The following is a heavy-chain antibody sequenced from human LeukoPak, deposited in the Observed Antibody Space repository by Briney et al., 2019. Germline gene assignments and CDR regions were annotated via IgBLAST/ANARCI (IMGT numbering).Heavy chain of an antibody. Sequence: GGSLRLSCAGSGFIFSNYWLSWVRQAPGKGLEWVANINQDGSQIYYVDSVKGRFTISRDNAKNSLCLQMNSLRAEDTAVYYCVRRGSVWGDHRGQGTLVSVSS. CDR2: INQDGSQI. J-gene: IGHJ4*02. D-gene: IGHD7-27*01. V-gene: IGHV3-7*01. CDR1: GFIFSNYW. CDR3: VRRGSVWGDH.